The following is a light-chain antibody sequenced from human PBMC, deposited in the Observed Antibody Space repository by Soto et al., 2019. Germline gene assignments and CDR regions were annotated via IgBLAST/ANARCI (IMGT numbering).Light chain of an antibody. CDR2: WAS. Sequence: DIQMTQSPSSLSASVGDRVTITSRASQSIGTYLTWYQKKPGQAPKLLIYWASTRESGVPERLSGSGYGTDFTLTISSLQAEDVAVYYCQQYYSNPLTFGGGTQVDIK. V-gene: IGKV4-1*01. CDR1: QSIGTY. J-gene: IGKJ4*01. CDR3: QQYYSNPLT.